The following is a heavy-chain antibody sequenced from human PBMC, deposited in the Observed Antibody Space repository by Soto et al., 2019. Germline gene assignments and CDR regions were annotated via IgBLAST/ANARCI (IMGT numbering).Heavy chain of an antibody. D-gene: IGHD5-12*01. CDR2: IIPIFGTA. J-gene: IGHJ2*01. Sequence: QVQLVQSGAEVKKPGSSVTVSCKASGGTFSSYTISWVRQAPGQGLEWMGGIIPIFGTANYAQKFQGRVTITADESTSTAYMELSSLRSEDTAVYYCARGNHRWLQGWYFDLWGRGTLVTVSS. CDR1: GGTFSSYT. CDR3: ARGNHRWLQGWYFDL. V-gene: IGHV1-69*12.